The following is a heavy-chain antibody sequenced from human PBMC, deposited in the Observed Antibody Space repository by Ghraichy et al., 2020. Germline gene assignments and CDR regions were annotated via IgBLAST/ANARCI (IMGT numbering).Heavy chain of an antibody. J-gene: IGHJ6*03. Sequence: GESLNISCAASGFSFRSYGMHWVRQAPGKGLEWVAVIWYDGNKEYYADSVKGRFTISRDNSKETLYLQMNSLRAEDTALYYCARELGEFYFYYMDVWGKGTTVTVSS. CDR1: GFSFRSYG. CDR3: ARELGEFYFYYMDV. V-gene: IGHV3-33*01. D-gene: IGHD6-6*01. CDR2: IWYDGNKE.